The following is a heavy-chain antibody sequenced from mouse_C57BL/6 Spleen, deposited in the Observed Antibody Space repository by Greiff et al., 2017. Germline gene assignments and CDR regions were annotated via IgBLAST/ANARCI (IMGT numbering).Heavy chain of an antibody. V-gene: IGHV1-69*01. J-gene: IGHJ4*01. CDR2: IDPSDSYT. Sequence: QVQLQQPGAELVMPGASVKLSCKASGYTFTSYWMHWVKQRPGQGLEWIGEIDPSDSYTNYNQKFKGKSTLTVDQSSSTASMQLSSLTSEDSAVYYCARDYYSNPLYAMDYWGQGTSVTVSS. CDR1: GYTFTSYW. D-gene: IGHD2-5*01. CDR3: ARDYYSNPLYAMDY.